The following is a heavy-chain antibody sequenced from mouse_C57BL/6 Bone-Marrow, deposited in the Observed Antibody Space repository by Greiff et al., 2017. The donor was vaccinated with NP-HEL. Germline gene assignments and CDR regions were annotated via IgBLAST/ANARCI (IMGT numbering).Heavy chain of an antibody. V-gene: IGHV1-50*01. J-gene: IGHJ2*01. CDR3: ARRDGSTFYYFDY. CDR1: GYTFTSYW. D-gene: IGHD1-1*01. CDR2: IDPSDSYT. Sequence: QVQLQQPGAELVKPGASVKLSCKASGYTFTSYWMQWVKQRPGQGLEWIGEIDPSDSYTNYNQKFKGKATLTVDTSSSTAYMQLSSLTSEDSAVYYCARRDGSTFYYFDYWGQGTTLTVSS.